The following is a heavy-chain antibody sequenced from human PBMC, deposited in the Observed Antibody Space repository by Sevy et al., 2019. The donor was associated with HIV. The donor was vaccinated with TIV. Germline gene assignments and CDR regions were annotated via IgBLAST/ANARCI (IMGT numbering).Heavy chain of an antibody. CDR3: ARQICTSITCSLPYYYYMDV. Sequence: SETLSLTCTVSGDSISGNSFYWGWIRQSPGQGLEWVGSVFYGGHYSDSPDYNPSLKSRVTISVDPSKNQFSLKLTSVTAADTAVYYCARQICTSITCSLPYYYYMDVWGGGTAVTVSS. J-gene: IGHJ6*03. D-gene: IGHD2-2*01. CDR2: VFYGGHYSDSP. CDR1: GDSISGNSFY. V-gene: IGHV4-39*01.